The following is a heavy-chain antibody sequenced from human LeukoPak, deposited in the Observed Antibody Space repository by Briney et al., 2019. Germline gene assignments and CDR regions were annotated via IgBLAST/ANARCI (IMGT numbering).Heavy chain of an antibody. J-gene: IGHJ4*02. D-gene: IGHD1-26*01. CDR2: IYYSGST. CDR1: GGSISSSSYY. V-gene: IGHV4-39*07. CDR3: AREGFLVGAIAYHY. Sequence: SETLSVTCTVSGGSISSSSYYWGWIRQPPGKGLEWIGSIYYSGSTYYNPSLKSRVTISVDTSKNQFSLKLSSVTAADTAVYYCAREGFLVGAIAYHYWGQGTLVTVSS.